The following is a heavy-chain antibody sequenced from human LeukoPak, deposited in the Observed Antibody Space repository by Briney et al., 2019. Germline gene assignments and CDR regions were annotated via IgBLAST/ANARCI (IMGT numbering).Heavy chain of an antibody. D-gene: IGHD1-26*01. CDR2: INGDGSDT. CDR1: GFSFSDYN. CDR3: VRDPPEREELFDY. J-gene: IGHJ4*02. V-gene: IGHV3-74*01. Sequence: GGSLRLSCAASGFSFSDYNMNWVRQAPGKGLVWVSRINGDGSDTSYADSVKGRFTISRDNAKNTLFLQMNSLRAEDTAVYYCVRDPPEREELFDYWGQGTLVTVSS.